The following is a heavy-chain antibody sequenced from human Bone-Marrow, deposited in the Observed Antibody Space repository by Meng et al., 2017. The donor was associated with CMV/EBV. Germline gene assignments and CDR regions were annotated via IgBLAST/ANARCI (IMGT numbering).Heavy chain of an antibody. Sequence: SVKVSCKASGDTLSNYAISWVRQAPGQGLEWMGGIIPILGTVNYAQRFQGRVTITTDESTTTAYMELTSLRSEDTAVFFCAGKRRYCNSKNCYFYFAMAVWGQWHTV. CDR1: GDTLSNYA. V-gene: IGHV1-69*05. CDR2: IIPILGTV. J-gene: IGHJ6*02. D-gene: IGHD2/OR15-2a*01. CDR3: AGKRRYCNSKNCYFYFAMAV.